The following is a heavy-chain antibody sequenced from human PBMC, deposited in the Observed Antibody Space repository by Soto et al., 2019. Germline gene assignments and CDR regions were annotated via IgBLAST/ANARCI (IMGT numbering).Heavy chain of an antibody. V-gene: IGHV6-1*01. J-gene: IGHJ6*02. Sequence: PSQTLSLTCVISGDSVSSNSAGWNWIRQTPSRGLEWLGRTYYRSKWYFNYAVSVESRITINPDTSKNQFSLQLSSVTPDDTAVYYRAKPPTWNSVFYYFGLDVWGQGTTVTVSS. CDR1: GDSVSSNSAG. D-gene: IGHD1-1*01. CDR2: TYYRSKWYF. CDR3: AKPPTWNSVFYYFGLDV.